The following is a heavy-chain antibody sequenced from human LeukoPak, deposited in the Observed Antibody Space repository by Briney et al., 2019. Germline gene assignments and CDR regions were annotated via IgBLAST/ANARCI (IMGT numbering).Heavy chain of an antibody. CDR1: GFSISNYI. V-gene: IGHV3-21*01. CDR3: TRDGLDHYYYYFIDV. Sequence: GGSLRLXCAASGFSISNYIMNWVRQAPGKGLEWVSSISASTTYIYYADSVKGRFTISRDNAKNALYLEMNSLRAEDTAMYYCTRDGLDHYYYYFIDVWGKGTTVTVSS. CDR2: ISASTTYI. D-gene: IGHD3/OR15-3a*01. J-gene: IGHJ6*03.